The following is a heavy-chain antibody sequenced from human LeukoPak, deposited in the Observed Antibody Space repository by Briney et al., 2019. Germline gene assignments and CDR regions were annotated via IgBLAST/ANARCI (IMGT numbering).Heavy chain of an antibody. CDR1: GGSISSYY. CDR3: ARAEYSYGLFDY. V-gene: IGHV4-59*01. D-gene: IGHD5-18*01. J-gene: IGHJ4*02. Sequence: SETLSLTCTVSGGSISSYYWSWVRQPPGEGLEWLGYICYSGRTNYNPSLKSRVTISVDTSKNQFSLKLSSVTAADTAVYYCARAEYSYGLFDYWGQGTLVTVSS. CDR2: ICYSGRT.